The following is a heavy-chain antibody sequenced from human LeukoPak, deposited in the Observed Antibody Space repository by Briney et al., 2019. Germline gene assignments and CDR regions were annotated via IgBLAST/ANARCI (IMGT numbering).Heavy chain of an antibody. V-gene: IGHV4-34*01. J-gene: IGHJ6*03. CDR1: GGSFSGYY. Sequence: SETLSLTCAVYGGSFSGYYWSWIRQPPGKGLEWIGEINHSGSTNYNPSLKSRVTISVDTSKNQFSLKLSSVTAADTAVYYCARGRRIVVVVAATNYYYYYVDVWGKGTTVTVSS. D-gene: IGHD2-15*01. CDR2: INHSGST. CDR3: ARGRRIVVVVAATNYYYYYVDV.